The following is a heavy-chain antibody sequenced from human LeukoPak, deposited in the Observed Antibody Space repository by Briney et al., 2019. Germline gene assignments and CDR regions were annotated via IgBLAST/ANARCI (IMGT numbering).Heavy chain of an antibody. CDR1: GFIFSDYD. J-gene: IGHJ4*02. CDR2: IRSKAYGGTT. V-gene: IGHV3-49*04. D-gene: IGHD3-3*01. CDR3: TRAYYDFWSGLSY. Sequence: PGGSLRLSCAAYGFIFSDYDMSWVRQAPGKGLEWVGFIRSKAYGGTTEYAASVKGRFTISRDDSKSIAYLQMNSLKTEDTAVYYCTRAYYDFWSGLSYWGQGTLVTVSS.